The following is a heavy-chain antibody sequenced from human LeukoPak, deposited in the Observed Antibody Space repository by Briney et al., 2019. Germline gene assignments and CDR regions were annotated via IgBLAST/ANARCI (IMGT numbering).Heavy chain of an antibody. Sequence: ASVKVSCKASGYTFTNYDINWVRLAPGQGLQWMGWMNPNSGQTGSIKKFRDRITMTRDTSTSTAFMELSGLTSDDTAIYYCARVDDFFDGSHHAYMDVWGDGTSVIVSS. CDR2: MNPNSGQT. V-gene: IGHV1-8*01. J-gene: IGHJ6*03. CDR1: GYTFTNYD. D-gene: IGHD3-3*01. CDR3: ARVDDFFDGSHHAYMDV.